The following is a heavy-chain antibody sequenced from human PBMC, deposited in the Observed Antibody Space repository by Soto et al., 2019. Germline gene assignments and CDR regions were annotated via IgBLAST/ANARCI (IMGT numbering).Heavy chain of an antibody. CDR3: ASSATTADYYYGMDV. D-gene: IGHD1-26*01. V-gene: IGHV1-3*01. CDR1: GYTFTSYA. J-gene: IGHJ6*02. CDR2: INAGNGNT. Sequence: ASVKVSCKASGYTFTSYAMHWVRQAPGQRLEWMGWINAGNGNTKYSQKFQGRVTITRDTSASAAYMELSSLRSEDTAVYYCASSATTADYYYGMDVWGQGTTVTVSS.